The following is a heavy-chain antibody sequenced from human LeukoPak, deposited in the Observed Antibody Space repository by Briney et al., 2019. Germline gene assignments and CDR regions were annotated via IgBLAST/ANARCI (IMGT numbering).Heavy chain of an antibody. CDR1: GFTFSSYG. CDR3: ARSWKLLQNFDS. D-gene: IGHD1-26*01. Sequence: GGSLRLSCAASGFTFSSYGMHWVRQAPGKGLEWVAVISYDGGDKFYADSVKGRFTISRDNSKNTLYLQMNNLRTEDTAVYFCARSWKLLQNFDSWGQGTLVTVSS. J-gene: IGHJ4*02. CDR2: ISYDGGDK. V-gene: IGHV3-30*03.